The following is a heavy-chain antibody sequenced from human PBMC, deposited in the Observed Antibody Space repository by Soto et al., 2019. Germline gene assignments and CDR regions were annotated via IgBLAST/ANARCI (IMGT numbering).Heavy chain of an antibody. Sequence: EVRLVESGGGLVQPGGSLRLSCAASGFTFGSYWMSWVRQTPGKGLEWLGTIMKDGSVKKYVDSVKGRFTVSRDNAKNSLYLQMDSLRVEDTAVYYCARDSGYDSGSSVNHYLDYWGHGTLVTVSS. CDR1: GFTFGSYW. CDR2: IMKDGSVK. D-gene: IGHD3-10*01. J-gene: IGHJ4*01. CDR3: ARDSGYDSGSSVNHYLDY. V-gene: IGHV3-7*01.